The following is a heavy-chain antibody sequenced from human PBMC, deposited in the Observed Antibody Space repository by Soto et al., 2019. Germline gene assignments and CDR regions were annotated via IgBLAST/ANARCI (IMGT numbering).Heavy chain of an antibody. J-gene: IGHJ6*02. V-gene: IGHV3-7*01. Sequence: PGGSLRLSCAASGVTFSSYWMSWVRQAPGKGLEWVANIKQDGSEKYYVDSVKGRFTISRDNAKNSLYLQMNSLRAEDTAVYYCARQARIGRRLDYDFWSGYYMYYYGMDVWGQGTTVTVSS. CDR1: GVTFSSYW. CDR2: IKQDGSEK. CDR3: ARQARIGRRLDYDFWSGYYMYYYGMDV. D-gene: IGHD3-3*01.